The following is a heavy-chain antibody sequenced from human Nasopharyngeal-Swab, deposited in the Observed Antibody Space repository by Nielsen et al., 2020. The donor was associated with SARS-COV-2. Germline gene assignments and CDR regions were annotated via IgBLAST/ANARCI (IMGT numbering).Heavy chain of an antibody. CDR2: IKQDGSEK. D-gene: IGHD5-18*01. CDR3: AREYGYSYGYICDY. J-gene: IGHJ4*02. V-gene: IGHV3-7*01. CDR1: GFTFSSYW. Sequence: GGSLRLSCAASGFTFSSYWMSWVRQAPGKGLEWVANIKQDGSEKYYVDSVKGRFTISRDNAKNSLYLQMNSLRAEDTAVYYCAREYGYSYGYICDYWGQGTLVTVSS.